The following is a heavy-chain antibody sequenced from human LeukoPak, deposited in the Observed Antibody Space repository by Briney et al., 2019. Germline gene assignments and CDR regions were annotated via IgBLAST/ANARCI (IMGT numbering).Heavy chain of an antibody. CDR1: GGPISSYY. J-gene: IGHJ4*02. Sequence: SGTLSLTCTVSGGPISSYYWSWIRQPPRKGLEWIGYIYYSGSTNYNPSLKSRVTISVDTSKNPFSLKLNSVTAADTAVYYCARRSTGAPYYFDSWGQGTLVTVSP. CDR3: ARRSTGAPYYFDS. D-gene: IGHD1-1*01. CDR2: IYYSGST. V-gene: IGHV4-59*01.